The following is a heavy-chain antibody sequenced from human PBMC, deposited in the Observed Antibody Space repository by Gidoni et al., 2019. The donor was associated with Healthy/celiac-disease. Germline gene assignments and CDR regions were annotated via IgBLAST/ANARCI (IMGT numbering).Heavy chain of an antibody. D-gene: IGHD5-18*01. CDR3: ARGRVRAVRVDTAMVQLGYY. Sequence: EVQLVESGGGLVKPGGSLRLSCAASGFTFSSYSMNWVRQAPGKGLEWVSTISSSSSYIYYADSVKGRFTISRDNAKNSLYLQMNSLRAEDTAVYYCARGRVRAVRVDTAMVQLGYYWGQGTLVTVSS. V-gene: IGHV3-21*01. CDR2: ISSSSSYI. J-gene: IGHJ4*02. CDR1: GFTFSSYS.